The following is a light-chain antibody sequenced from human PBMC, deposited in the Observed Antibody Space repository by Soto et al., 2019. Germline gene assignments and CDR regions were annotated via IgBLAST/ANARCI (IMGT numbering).Light chain of an antibody. CDR1: QAIGNY. V-gene: IGKV1-27*01. J-gene: IGKJ2*01. CDR3: QRYDSAPYT. CDR2: AAS. Sequence: DIQMTQSPSSLSTSVGDRVTITCRASQAIGNYLAWYQRKPGNVPKLLIYAASTLQSGVPSRFSGSGSGTDFTLTISSLQPEDVATYYCQRYDSAPYTFGQGTKVDIK.